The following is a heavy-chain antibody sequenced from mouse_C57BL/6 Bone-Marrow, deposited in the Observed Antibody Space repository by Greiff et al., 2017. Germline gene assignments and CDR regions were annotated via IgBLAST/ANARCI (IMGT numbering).Heavy chain of an antibody. CDR1: GYTFTDYY. D-gene: IGHD2-4*01. Sequence: QVHVKQSGPELVKPGASVKISCKASGYTFTDYYINWVKQRPGQGLEWIGWLFPGSGSTYYNEKFKGKATLTVDKSSSTAYMLLSSLTSEDSAVYFGARQDDYDGAWFAYGGQGTLVTVSA. V-gene: IGHV1-75*01. CDR3: ARQDDYDGAWFAY. J-gene: IGHJ3*01. CDR2: LFPGSGST.